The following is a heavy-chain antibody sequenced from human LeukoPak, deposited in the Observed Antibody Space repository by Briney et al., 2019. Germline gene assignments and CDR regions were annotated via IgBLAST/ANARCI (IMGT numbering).Heavy chain of an antibody. CDR1: GFTFSSYW. CDR3: ARDDLLGYYYYGMDV. J-gene: IGHJ6*02. V-gene: IGHV3-7*01. Sequence: PGGSLRLSCAASGFTFSSYWMSWVRQAPGKGLEWVANIKQDGSEKYYVDSVKGRFTISRDNAKNPLYLQMNSLRAEDTAVYYCARDDLLGYYYYGMDVWGQGTTVTVSS. D-gene: IGHD2-15*01. CDR2: IKQDGSEK.